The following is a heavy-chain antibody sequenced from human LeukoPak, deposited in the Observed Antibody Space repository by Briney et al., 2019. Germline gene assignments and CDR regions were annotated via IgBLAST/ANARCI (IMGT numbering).Heavy chain of an antibody. D-gene: IGHD6-6*01. CDR1: GFTFGSYG. CDR3: AKDQARRVDY. J-gene: IGHJ4*02. V-gene: IGHV3-30*02. CDR2: IRYDGSNK. Sequence: GGSLRLSCAASGFTFGSYGMHWVRQAPGKGLEWVAFIRYDGSNKYYADSVKGRFTISRDNSKNTLYLQMNSLRAEDTAVYYCAKDQARRVDYWGQGTLVTVSS.